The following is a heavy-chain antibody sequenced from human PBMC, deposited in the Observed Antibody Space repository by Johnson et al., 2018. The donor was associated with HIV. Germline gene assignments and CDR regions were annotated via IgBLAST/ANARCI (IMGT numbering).Heavy chain of an antibody. V-gene: IGHV3-20*04. CDR1: GFTFSSYA. Sequence: VQLVESGGGVVQPGGSLRLSCAASGFTFSSYAMSWVRQAPGKGLEWVSGINWNGGSTGYADSVKGRCTISRDNAKNSLYLQMNSLRAEDTALYYCGKDRAVAGKGHDAFDIWGQGTKVTVSS. CDR2: INWNGGST. CDR3: GKDRAVAGKGHDAFDI. J-gene: IGHJ3*02. D-gene: IGHD6-19*01.